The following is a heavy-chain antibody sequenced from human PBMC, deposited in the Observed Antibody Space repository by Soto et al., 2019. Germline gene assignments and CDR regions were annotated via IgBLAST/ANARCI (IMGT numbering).Heavy chain of an antibody. J-gene: IGHJ4*02. V-gene: IGHV3-21*04. Sequence: EVQLVESGGGLVKPGGSLRLSCAASGFSFSSYSMNWVRQAPGKGLEWVSSISSSSSYIYYADSVKGRFTISRDNAKNSLYLQMNSLRAEDTAVYFCAKVVCTSNCYDYWGQGTLVTVSS. CDR3: AKVVCTSNCYDY. CDR1: GFSFSSYS. CDR2: ISSSSSYI. D-gene: IGHD2-2*01.